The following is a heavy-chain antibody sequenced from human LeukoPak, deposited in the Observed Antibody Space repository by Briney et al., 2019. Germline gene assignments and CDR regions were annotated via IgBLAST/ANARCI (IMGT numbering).Heavy chain of an antibody. D-gene: IGHD3-10*01. Sequence: GGSLRLSCAASGFTFSSYSMNWVRQAPAKGLEWVSSISSSNSYIYYADSVKGRFTISRDNAKNSLYLQMNSLRAEDTAVYYCARAGAVRGVYFDYWGQGTLVTVSS. CDR3: ARAGAVRGVYFDY. J-gene: IGHJ4*02. V-gene: IGHV3-21*01. CDR2: ISSSNSYI. CDR1: GFTFSSYS.